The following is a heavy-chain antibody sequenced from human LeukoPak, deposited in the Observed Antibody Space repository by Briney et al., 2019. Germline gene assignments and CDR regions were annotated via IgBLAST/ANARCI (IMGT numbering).Heavy chain of an antibody. CDR1: GYTFSDYA. Sequence: ASVKVSCKAPGYTFSDYAMHWVRQAPGQGPEWMGWINGGNGNTRYSQTFQGRITITRDTSASTAYMELSSLRSEDTAVYYCASQAATRLYYYGMDVWGKGTTVTVSS. CDR3: ASQAATRLYYYGMDV. D-gene: IGHD2-15*01. V-gene: IGHV1-3*01. CDR2: INGGNGNT. J-gene: IGHJ6*04.